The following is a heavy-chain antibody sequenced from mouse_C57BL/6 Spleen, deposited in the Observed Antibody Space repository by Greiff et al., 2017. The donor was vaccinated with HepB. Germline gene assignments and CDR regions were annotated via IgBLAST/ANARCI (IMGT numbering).Heavy chain of an antibody. Sequence: VQLQQPGAELVKPGASVKLSCKASGYTFTSYWMQWVKQRPGQGLEWIGEIDPSDSYTNYNQKFKGKATLTVDTSSSTAYMQLSSLTSEDSAVYYCARGGIITTCMDYWGQGTSVTVSS. CDR3: ARGGIITTCMDY. CDR2: IDPSDSYT. J-gene: IGHJ4*01. D-gene: IGHD1-1*01. V-gene: IGHV1-50*01. CDR1: GYTFTSYW.